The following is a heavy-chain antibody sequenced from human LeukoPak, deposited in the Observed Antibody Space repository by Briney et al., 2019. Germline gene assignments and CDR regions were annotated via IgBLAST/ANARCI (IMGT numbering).Heavy chain of an antibody. CDR3: AKRSSSWSSFDY. CDR2: INSDGSST. Sequence: GGSLRLSCAASGFTFSSYWMHWVRQAPGKGLVWVSRINSDGSSTSYADSVKGRFTISRDNSKNTLYLQMNSLRAEDTAVYYCAKRSSSWSSFDYWGQGTLVTVSS. D-gene: IGHD6-13*01. J-gene: IGHJ4*02. V-gene: IGHV3-74*01. CDR1: GFTFSSYW.